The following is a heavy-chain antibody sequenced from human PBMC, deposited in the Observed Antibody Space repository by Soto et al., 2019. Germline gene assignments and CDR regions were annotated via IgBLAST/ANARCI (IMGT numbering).Heavy chain of an antibody. V-gene: IGHV2-5*02. CDR1: GFSLTNSGVG. J-gene: IGHJ4*02. Sequence: QITLKESGPTLVKPTQTLTLTCSFSGFSLTNSGVGVGWIRQPPGKALEWLAFIYWDDEKHYRPSLQSRLTVTKDNAKDQGVLTMTNMDPVDTATYFCAHTRSITYYGGGGDFDYWGQGTLVIVSS. CDR2: IYWDDEK. D-gene: IGHD3-10*01. CDR3: AHTRSITYYGGGGDFDY.